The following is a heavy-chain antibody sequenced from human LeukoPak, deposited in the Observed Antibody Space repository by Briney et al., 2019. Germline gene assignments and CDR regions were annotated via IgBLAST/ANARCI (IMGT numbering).Heavy chain of an antibody. V-gene: IGHV3-23*01. J-gene: IGHJ4*02. Sequence: PGGSLRLSCAASGFTVSSNYMSWVRQAPGKGLEWVSAISGSGGSTYYADSVKGRFTISRDNSKNTLYLQMNSLRAEDTAVYYCAKDPHPLYCSSTSCYIDYWGQGTLVTVSS. CDR2: ISGSGGST. CDR3: AKDPHPLYCSSTSCYIDY. D-gene: IGHD2-2*02. CDR1: GFTVSSNY.